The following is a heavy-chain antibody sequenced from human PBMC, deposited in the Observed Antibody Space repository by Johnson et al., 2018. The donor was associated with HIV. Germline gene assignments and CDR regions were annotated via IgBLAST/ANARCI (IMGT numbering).Heavy chain of an antibody. CDR2: IKQDGSEK. Sequence: VQLVESGGGVVQPGRSLRLSCAASGFTFSSYWMSWVRQAPGKGLEWVANIKQDGSEKYYVDSVKGRFTISRDNAKNSLYLQMNSLRAEDTAVYYCARDPEGAPPLGAFDIWGQGTMVTVSS. D-gene: IGHD1-26*01. CDR3: ARDPEGAPPLGAFDI. J-gene: IGHJ3*02. CDR1: GFTFSSYW. V-gene: IGHV3-7*05.